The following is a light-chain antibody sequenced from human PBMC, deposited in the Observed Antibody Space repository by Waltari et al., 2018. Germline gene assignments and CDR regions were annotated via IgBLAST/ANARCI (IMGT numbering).Light chain of an antibody. V-gene: IGKV1-5*01. CDR1: QSVTTW. J-gene: IGKJ2*01. Sequence: DIQLTQSPSTLSASVGDRVTITCRASQSVTTWLAGYQQKAGKAPKLLIYDASIVQSGVPSRFSGGGSGTEFSLTINSLQPDDFATYYCQQYNDRVLTFGQGT. CDR2: DAS. CDR3: QQYNDRVLT.